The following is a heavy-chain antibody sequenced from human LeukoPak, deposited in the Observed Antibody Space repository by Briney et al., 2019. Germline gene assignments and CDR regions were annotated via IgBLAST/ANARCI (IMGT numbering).Heavy chain of an antibody. Sequence: GASVKVSCKASLGTFSRYAISWVRQAPGQGLEGMGRIIPYRGISNEAQKFHRGVTTTEDNSTSTAHMELSSLGSEDTAEYCCARDFSWTGDYYYYGMDVWGQGGTVTVSS. CDR1: LGTFSRYA. CDR2: IIPYRGIS. CDR3: ARDFSWTGDYYYYGMDV. J-gene: IGHJ6*01. D-gene: IGHD3/OR15-3a*01. V-gene: IGHV1-69*04.